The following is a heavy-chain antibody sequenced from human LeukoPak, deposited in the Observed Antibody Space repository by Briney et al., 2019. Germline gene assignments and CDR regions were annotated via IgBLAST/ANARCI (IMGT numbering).Heavy chain of an antibody. Sequence: SETLSLTCAVSGYPISRGYHWGWIRQPPGKGLEWIGSIHHSGSTYYNSSLKSRVTISVDTSKNQFSLKVSSVTAADTAVYYCARVNWNPDYWGQGTLVTVSS. V-gene: IGHV4-38-2*01. CDR1: GYPISRGYH. D-gene: IGHD1-1*01. CDR2: IHHSGST. J-gene: IGHJ4*02. CDR3: ARVNWNPDY.